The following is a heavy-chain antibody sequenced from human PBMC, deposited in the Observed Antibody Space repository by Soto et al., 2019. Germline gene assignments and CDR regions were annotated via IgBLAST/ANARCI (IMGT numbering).Heavy chain of an antibody. J-gene: IGHJ6*02. CDR1: GFTFRASA. D-gene: IGHD3-10*01. CDR2: ISYDGTNQ. V-gene: IGHV3-33*03. CDR3: VKDSRYFYGSGSNYYYHHGMDV. Sequence: QVQVVESGGGVVPPGRSRRLYCSASGFTFRASAMHWVRQAPGKGLEWVAIISYDGTNQYYTDSVKGRFTVFRDNSKNTVDLQMNSLRVEDTAVYYCVKDSRYFYGSGSNYYYHHGMDVWGQGTTVTVSS.